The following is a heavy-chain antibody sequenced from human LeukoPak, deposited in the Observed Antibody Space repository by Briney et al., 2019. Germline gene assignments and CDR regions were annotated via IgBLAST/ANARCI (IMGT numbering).Heavy chain of an antibody. V-gene: IGHV4-39*01. CDR2: IYYSGTT. Sequence: NPSETLSLTCTIPGGSISSSSEYCGWIRQPPGKGLEWIGNIYYSGTTYYNPSLKSRVTISVDTSKSQFSLKLSSVTAADTAVYYCARPYGGNPGYFDYWGQGTLVTVSS. CDR1: GGSISSSSEY. CDR3: ARPYGGNPGYFDY. J-gene: IGHJ4*02. D-gene: IGHD4-23*01.